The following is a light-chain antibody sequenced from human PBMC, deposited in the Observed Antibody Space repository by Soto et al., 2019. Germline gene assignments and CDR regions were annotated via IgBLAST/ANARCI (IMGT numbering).Light chain of an antibody. CDR2: GAS. J-gene: IGKJ4*01. V-gene: IGKV3-20*01. CDR3: QQYGSSSLT. CDR1: QSVSSSY. Sequence: EIVMTQSPATLSVSPGERATLSCRASQSVSSSYLAWYQQKPSQAPRLLIYGASSRATGIPDRFSGSGSGTDFTLTISRLEPEDFAVYYCQQYGSSSLTFGGGTKVDIK.